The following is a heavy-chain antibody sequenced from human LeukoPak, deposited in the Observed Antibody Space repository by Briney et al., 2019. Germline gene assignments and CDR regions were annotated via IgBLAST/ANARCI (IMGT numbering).Heavy chain of an antibody. J-gene: IGHJ4*02. V-gene: IGHV4-39*07. CDR3: ARDRRWLPLRRMYSGIDY. CDR2: IYYSGST. D-gene: IGHD5-24*01. Sequence: SETLSLTCTVSGDSISSSSYYWGWIRQPPGKGLEWIGSIYYSGSTYYNPSLKSRVTISVDTSKNQFSLKLSSVTAADTAVYYCARDRRWLPLRRMYSGIDYWGQGTLVTVSS. CDR1: GDSISSSSYY.